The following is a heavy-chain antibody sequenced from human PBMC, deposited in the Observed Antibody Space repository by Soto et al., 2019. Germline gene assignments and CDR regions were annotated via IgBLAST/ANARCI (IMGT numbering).Heavy chain of an antibody. D-gene: IGHD3-9*01. CDR3: ARTYYDILTGSLGPDY. Sequence: SETLSLTCTVSGGSISSGGYSWSWIRQPPGKGLEWIGYIYYSGSTDYNPSLKSRVTISVDTSKNQFSLKLSSVTAADTAVYYCARTYYDILTGSLGPDYWGQGTLVTVSS. CDR2: IYYSGST. V-gene: IGHV4-61*08. CDR1: GGSISSGGYS. J-gene: IGHJ4*02.